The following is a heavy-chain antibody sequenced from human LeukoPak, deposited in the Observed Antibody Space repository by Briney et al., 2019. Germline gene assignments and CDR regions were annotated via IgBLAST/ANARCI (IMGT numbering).Heavy chain of an antibody. CDR3: ARDPRIVVVVAATGGWFDP. J-gene: IGHJ5*02. V-gene: IGHV1-18*01. CDR2: ISAYNGNT. CDR1: GYTFTSYG. D-gene: IGHD2-15*01. Sequence: ASVKVSFKTSGYTFTSYGISWVRQAPGQGLEWMGWISAYNGNTNYAQKLQGRVTMTTDTSTSTAYMELRSLRSDDTAVYYCARDPRIVVVVAATGGWFDPWGQGTLVTVSS.